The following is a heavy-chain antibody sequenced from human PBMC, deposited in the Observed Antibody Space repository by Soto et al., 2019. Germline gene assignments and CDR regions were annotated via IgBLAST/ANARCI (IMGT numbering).Heavy chain of an antibody. D-gene: IGHD1-7*01. J-gene: IGHJ5*02. CDR2: IYHSGST. V-gene: IGHV4-61*01. Sequence: SETLSLTCTVSGGSVRDGSYYWAWLRQPPGKGLEWIGHIYHSGSTIYNTSLKSRVTISIDTSKSQFSLNLNSMTAADTAAYYCAGYNWNYYFDPWGQGTLVTVSS. CDR3: AGYNWNYYFDP. CDR1: GGSVRDGSYY.